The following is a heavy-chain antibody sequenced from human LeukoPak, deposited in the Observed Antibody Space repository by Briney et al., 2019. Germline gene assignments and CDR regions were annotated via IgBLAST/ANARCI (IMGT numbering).Heavy chain of an antibody. CDR2: INPSGGST. CDR1: GYTFTSYH. V-gene: IGHV1-46*01. J-gene: IGHJ4*02. D-gene: IGHD6-6*01. Sequence: VASVKVSCKASGYTFTSYHMHWVRQAPGQGLEWMGIINPSGGSTSYAQKFQGRVTMTRDMSTSTVYMELSSLRSEDTAVYYCARSKIAARNEDGFDYWGQGTLVTVSS. CDR3: ARSKIAARNEDGFDY.